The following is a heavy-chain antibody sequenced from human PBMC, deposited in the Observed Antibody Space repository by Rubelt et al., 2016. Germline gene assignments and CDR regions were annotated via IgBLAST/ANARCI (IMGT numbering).Heavy chain of an antibody. Sequence: EVQLVESGGGLVKPGGSLRLSCATSGFTFSSNYMSWVRQPPGKGLEWVAVIYSGGSTYYANSVKGRFTISRHNSKNILYLQINSLRAEDTAVYYCARGRDYGDYWGQGTLVTVSS. J-gene: IGHJ4*02. V-gene: IGHV3-53*04. CDR1: GFTFSSNY. CDR2: IYSGGST. CDR3: ARGRDYGDY.